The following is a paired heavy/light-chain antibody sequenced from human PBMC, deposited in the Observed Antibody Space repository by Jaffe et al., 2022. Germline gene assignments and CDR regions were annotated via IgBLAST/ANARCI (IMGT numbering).Light chain of an antibody. CDR1: YNV. J-gene: IGLJ2*01. V-gene: IGLV2-23*01. Sequence: QSALTQPASVSGSLGQSITISCSGTYNVVSWYRQHPGRAPQFLIYDATKRPPGVSDRFSGSKSGNTASLTISGLQAEDEADYYCCSYVTSVVFGGGTKLTVL. CDR3: CSYVTSVV. CDR2: DAT.
Heavy chain of an antibody. D-gene: IGHD2-8*01. CDR1: GVNISNYA. CDR3: AKVFQKFCTYGTCLMNLDS. J-gene: IGHJ5*01. CDR2: IGGSGSFS. V-gene: IGHV3-23*01. Sequence: DVQLSESGGALVRPGDSLRLSCAASGVNISNYALTWVRQAPGQGLEWVSFIGGSGSFSKYADSVNGRFTISRDNAKNTIHLHMTSLRVDDTAIYYCAKVFQKFCTYGTCLMNLDSWGQGNLVTVSA.